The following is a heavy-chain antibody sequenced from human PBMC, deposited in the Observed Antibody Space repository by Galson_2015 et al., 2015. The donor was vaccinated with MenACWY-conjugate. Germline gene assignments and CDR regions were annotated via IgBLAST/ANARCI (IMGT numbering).Heavy chain of an antibody. CDR1: GYSFTSYW. J-gene: IGHJ6*02. D-gene: IGHD3-10*01. CDR3: ARQGVRGVLGSYYYGMDV. CDR2: IYPGDSDT. Sequence: QSGAEVKKPGESLKISCKGSGYSFTSYWIGWVRQMPGKGLEWMGIIYPGDSDTRYSPSFQGQVTISADKSISTAYLQWSSLKASDTAMYYCARQGVRGVLGSYYYGMDVWGQGTTVTVSS. V-gene: IGHV5-51*01.